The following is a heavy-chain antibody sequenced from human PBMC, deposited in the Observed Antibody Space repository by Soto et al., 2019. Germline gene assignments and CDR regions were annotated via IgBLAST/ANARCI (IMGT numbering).Heavy chain of an antibody. CDR3: ARGKLSDYVWGSYRYHFDY. J-gene: IGHJ4*02. CDR2: INHTGGT. Sequence: SETLSLTCAVYGGSVNGYYWNWIRQPPGKGLEWIGEINHTGGTHYNPSLKSRVTMSVDTSKNQFSLKLSSVTAADTAVYYCARGKLSDYVWGSYRYHFDYWGQGTVVTVSS. CDR1: GGSVNGYY. V-gene: IGHV4-34*01. D-gene: IGHD3-16*02.